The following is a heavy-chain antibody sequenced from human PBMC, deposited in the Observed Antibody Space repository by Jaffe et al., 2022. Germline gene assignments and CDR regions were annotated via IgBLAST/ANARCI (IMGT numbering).Heavy chain of an antibody. Sequence: QITLKESGPTLVKPTQTLTLTCTFSGFSLSTSGVGVGWIRQPPGKALEWLALIYWDDDKRYSPSLKSRLTITKDTSKNQVVLTMTNMDPVDTATYYCAHRMWLETAAGAYDAFDIWGQGTMVTVSS. CDR1: GFSLSTSGVG. CDR2: IYWDDDK. CDR3: AHRMWLETAAGAYDAFDI. D-gene: IGHD6-13*01. J-gene: IGHJ3*02. V-gene: IGHV2-5*02.